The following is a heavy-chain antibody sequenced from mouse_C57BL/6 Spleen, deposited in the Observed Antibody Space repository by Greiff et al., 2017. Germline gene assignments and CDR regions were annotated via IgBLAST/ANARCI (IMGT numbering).Heavy chain of an antibody. J-gene: IGHJ3*01. CDR2: INPNNGGT. CDR1: GYTFTDYN. Sequence: VQLQQSGPELVKPGASVKMSCKASGYTFTDYNMHWVKQSHGKSLEWIGYINPNNGGTSYNQKFKGKATLTVNKSSSTAYMELRSLTSEDSAVYYCARPPATMVTRDWFAYWGQGTLVTVSA. CDR3: ARPPATMVTRDWFAY. D-gene: IGHD2-2*01. V-gene: IGHV1-22*01.